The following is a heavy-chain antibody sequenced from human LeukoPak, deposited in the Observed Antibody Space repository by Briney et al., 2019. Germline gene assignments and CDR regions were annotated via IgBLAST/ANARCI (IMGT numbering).Heavy chain of an antibody. D-gene: IGHD4-11*01. CDR3: ARGPTFDC. J-gene: IGHJ4*02. Sequence: GGSLRLSCAASGFSFNNYWATWVRQAPGKGLEWVSVIYSGGGTSYADSVKGRFTISRDNSKNTLYLQMNSLRVEDTAVYFCARGPTFDCWGQGTLLTVSS. CDR1: GFSFNNYW. CDR2: IYSGGGT. V-gene: IGHV3-53*01.